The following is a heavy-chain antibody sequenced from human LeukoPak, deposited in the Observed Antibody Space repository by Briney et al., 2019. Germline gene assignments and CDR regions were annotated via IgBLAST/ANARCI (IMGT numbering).Heavy chain of an antibody. V-gene: IGHV1-24*01. J-gene: IGHJ4*02. CDR2: FDPEDGET. CDR3: ATVGMHYYDSSGYYYNY. D-gene: IGHD3-22*01. CDR1: GYTLTELS. Sequence: ASVKVPCKVSGYTLTELSMHWVRQAPGKGLEWMGGFDPEDGETIYAQKFQGRVTMTEDTSTDTAYMELSSLRSEDTAVYYCATVGMHYYDSSGYYYNYWGQGTLVTVSS.